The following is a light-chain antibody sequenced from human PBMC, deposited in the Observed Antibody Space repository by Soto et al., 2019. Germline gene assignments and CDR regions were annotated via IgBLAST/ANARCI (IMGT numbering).Light chain of an antibody. CDR1: SSNIGSDF. CDR3: AAWDNSLSCWM. V-gene: IGLV1-47*01. CDR2: RDN. Sequence: QSVLTQPPSASATPGQRVTISCSGSSSNIGSDFVFWYQQLPGTAPKLLIYRDNQRPSGVPDRFSGSKSGTSASLAISGLRSEDEADYYCAAWDNSLSCWMIGGGTKLTVL. J-gene: IGLJ3*02.